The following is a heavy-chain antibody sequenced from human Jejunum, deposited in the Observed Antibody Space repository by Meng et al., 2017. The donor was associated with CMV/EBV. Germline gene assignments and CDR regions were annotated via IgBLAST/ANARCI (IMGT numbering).Heavy chain of an antibody. CDR2: ISGSGSST. J-gene: IGHJ4*02. CDR1: GFTFSSYA. D-gene: IGHD3-10*01. CDR3: AKGGLGSPGLDS. V-gene: IGHV3-23*04. Sequence: EGPLVESGGGLVQPGGSPRLSCAASGFTFSSYAMSWVRQAPGKGLEWVSPISGSGSSTYYADSVKGRFTISRDNSENTLYLQMNSLRAEDTAVYYCAKGGLGSPGLDSWGQGTLVTASS.